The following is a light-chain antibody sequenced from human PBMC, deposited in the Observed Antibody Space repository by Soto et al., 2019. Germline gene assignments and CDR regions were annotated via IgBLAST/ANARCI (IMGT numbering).Light chain of an antibody. CDR1: QSVSSSY. CDR3: QQYGSSPIT. V-gene: IGKV3-20*01. CDR2: GAS. J-gene: IGKJ5*01. Sequence: EIVLTQSPGTLSLSPGERATLSCRASQSVSSSYFAWYQQKPGQAPSLLFYGASSRATGIPDRFSGSGSGTDFPLTISRLEPEDYAVYYCQQYGSSPITFGQGTRLEIK.